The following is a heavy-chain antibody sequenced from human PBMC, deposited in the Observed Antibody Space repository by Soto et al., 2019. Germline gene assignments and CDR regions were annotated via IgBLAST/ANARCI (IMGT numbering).Heavy chain of an antibody. CDR2: ISGSGGSR. D-gene: IGHD2-15*01. J-gene: IGHJ6*02. CDR3: AKAAVDNYYYGMDV. V-gene: IGHV3-23*01. Sequence: EVQLLESGGGLVQPGGSLRLSCAASGFTFSGYAMSWVRQAPGKGLEWVSAISGSGGSRYYADSVKGRFTISRDNSKNTLYLQMNSLRAEDTAVYYCAKAAVDNYYYGMDVWGQGTTVTVSS. CDR1: GFTFSGYA.